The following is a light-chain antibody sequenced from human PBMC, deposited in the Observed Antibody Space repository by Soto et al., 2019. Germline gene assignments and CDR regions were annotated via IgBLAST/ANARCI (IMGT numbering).Light chain of an antibody. CDR3: QQYDSYYT. CDR2: GAS. Sequence: EIVLHQSPATLSLSPGEGATVSFGGSQSVSSYLAWYQQKPGQAPRLLIYGASSRATGIPDRFSGSGSGTEFTLTINSLQPDDFATYYCQQYDSYYTFGQGTKVDIK. V-gene: IGKV3-11*01. CDR1: QSVSSY. J-gene: IGKJ2*01.